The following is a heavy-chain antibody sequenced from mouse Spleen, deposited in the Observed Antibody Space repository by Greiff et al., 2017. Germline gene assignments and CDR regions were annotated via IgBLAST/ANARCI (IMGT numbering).Heavy chain of an antibody. CDR3: ARHRVATDYAMDY. CDR2: ISSGGSYT. D-gene: IGHD1-1*01. V-gene: IGHV5-9-3*01. Sequence: EVHLVESGGGLVKPGGSLKLSCAASGFTFSSYAMSWVRQTPEKRLEWVATISSGGSYTYYPDSVKGRFTISRDNAKNTLYLQMSSLRSEDTAMYYCARHRVATDYAMDYWGQGTSVTVSS. CDR1: GFTFSSYA. J-gene: IGHJ4*01.